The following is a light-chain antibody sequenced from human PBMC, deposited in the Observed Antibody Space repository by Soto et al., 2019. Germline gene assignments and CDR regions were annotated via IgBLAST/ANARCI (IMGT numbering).Light chain of an antibody. V-gene: IGKV3-20*01. CDR2: GAS. Sequence: EIVLTQSPGTLSFSPGERATLSCRASQSVSSTSLAWYQQKPGQAPMILIYGASNRSTGITDRFSGSGYGTELPLTISSMEPEDFAVYYCLQYDPSPPWTFGHGNKVEIK. J-gene: IGKJ1*01. CDR3: LQYDPSPPWT. CDR1: QSVSSTS.